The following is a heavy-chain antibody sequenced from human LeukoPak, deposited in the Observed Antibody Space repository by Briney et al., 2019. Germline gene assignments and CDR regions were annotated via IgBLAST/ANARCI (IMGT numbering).Heavy chain of an antibody. CDR2: IYYSGST. CDR1: GGSVSSGSYY. CDR3: ARDGEQQLGSN. J-gene: IGHJ4*02. D-gene: IGHD6-13*01. V-gene: IGHV4-31*03. Sequence: SETLSLTCTVSGGSVSSGSYYWSWIRQPPGKGLEWIGYIYYSGSTYYNPSLKSRVTISVDTSKNQFSLKLSSVTAADTAVYYCARDGEQQLGSNWGQGTLVTVSS.